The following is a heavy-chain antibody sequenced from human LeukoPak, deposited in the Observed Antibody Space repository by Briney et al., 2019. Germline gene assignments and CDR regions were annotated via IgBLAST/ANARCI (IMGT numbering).Heavy chain of an antibody. D-gene: IGHD6-13*01. Sequence: GGSLRLSCAASGFTFSSYAMSWVRQAPGKGLEGVSAISGSGGSTYYADSVKGRFTISRDNSKHTLYLQMNSLSAEDTAVYYCAKDPAAAGTTMFDPWGQGTLVTVSS. CDR2: ISGSGGST. CDR3: AKDPAAAGTTMFDP. V-gene: IGHV3-23*01. CDR1: GFTFSSYA. J-gene: IGHJ5*02.